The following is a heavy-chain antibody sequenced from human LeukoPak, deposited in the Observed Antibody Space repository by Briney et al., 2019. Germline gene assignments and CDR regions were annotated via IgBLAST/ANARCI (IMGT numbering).Heavy chain of an antibody. J-gene: IGHJ4*02. D-gene: IGHD2-15*01. V-gene: IGHV3-23*01. CDR2: ISGSGGST. Sequence: GGPLRLSCPPSGFTLSAYWMHWVRQAPGGGRLWVSAISGSGGSTYYADSVKGRFTISRDNSKNTLYLQMNSLRAEDTAVYYCAKIPHIVVVVAANFDYWGQGTLVTVSS. CDR1: GFTLSAYW. CDR3: AKIPHIVVVVAANFDY.